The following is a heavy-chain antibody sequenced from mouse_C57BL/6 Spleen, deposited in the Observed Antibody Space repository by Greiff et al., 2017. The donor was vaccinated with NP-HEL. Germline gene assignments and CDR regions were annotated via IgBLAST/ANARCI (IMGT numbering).Heavy chain of an antibody. CDR2: INPSTGGT. D-gene: IGHD3-3*01. Sequence: VQLQQSGPELVKPGASVKISCKASGYSFTGYYMNWVKQSPEKSLEWIGEINPSTGGTTYNQKFKAKATLTVDKSSSTAYMQLKSLTSEDSAVYYCAIGDGDADYWGQGTTLTVSS. J-gene: IGHJ2*01. CDR1: GYSFTGYY. CDR3: AIGDGDADY. V-gene: IGHV1-42*01.